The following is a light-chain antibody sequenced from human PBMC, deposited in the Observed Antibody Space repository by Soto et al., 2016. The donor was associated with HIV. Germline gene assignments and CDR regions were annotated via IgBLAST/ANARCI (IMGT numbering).Light chain of an antibody. CDR3: QQANSFPPXT. J-gene: IGKJ2*01. CDR2: GAS. V-gene: IGKV1-16*01. CDR1: QDINNY. Sequence: DIQMTQSPSSLSASVGDRVTITCRASQDINNYLTWFQQKPGKAPKSLIYGASGLQSGVPSRFSVSGSGTDFTLTISSLQPEDIATYYCQQANSFPPXTFGPGDQAGDQT.